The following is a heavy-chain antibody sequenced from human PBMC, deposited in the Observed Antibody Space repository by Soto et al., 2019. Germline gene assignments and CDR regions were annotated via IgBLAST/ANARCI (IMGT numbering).Heavy chain of an antibody. CDR3: ARVCLVSSGKGLVYYYYYGMYV. CDR2: ISAYNGNT. J-gene: IGHJ6*02. V-gene: IGHV1-18*01. CDR1: GYTFTSYG. D-gene: IGHD6-13*01. Sequence: QVQLVQSGAEVKKPGASVKVSCKASGYTFTSYGISWVRQAPGQGLEWMGWISAYNGNTNYAQKLQGRVTMTTDTSTSTAYMELRSLRSDDTAVYYCARVCLVSSGKGLVYYYYYGMYVWGQGTTVTVSS.